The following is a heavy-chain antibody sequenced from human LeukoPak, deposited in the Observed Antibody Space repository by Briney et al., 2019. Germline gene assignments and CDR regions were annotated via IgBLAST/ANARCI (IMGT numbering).Heavy chain of an antibody. J-gene: IGHJ4*02. CDR2: IYNSGSN. CDR1: GGPISSDY. CDR3: ARRPSFGTGHFDH. V-gene: IGHV4-59*08. Sequence: SETLSLTCTVSGGPISSDYWQWIRQPPGKGLEWIGYIYNSGSNNYNPSLKSRVTISIDTSKNQFSLKLTSVTAADTAVYYCARRPSFGTGHFDHWGPGTLVTVSS. D-gene: IGHD1-1*01.